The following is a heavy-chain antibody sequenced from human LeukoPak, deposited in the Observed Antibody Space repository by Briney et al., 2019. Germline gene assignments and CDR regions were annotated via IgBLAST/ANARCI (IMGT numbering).Heavy chain of an antibody. V-gene: IGHV4-59*01. CDR3: ASYDYGGNPRFDY. D-gene: IGHD4-23*01. CDR2: IYYSGST. CDR1: GGSISSYY. J-gene: IGHJ4*02. Sequence: SETLSLTCTVSGGSISSYYWSWIRQPPGKGLEWIGYIYYSGSTNYNPSLKSRVTISVDTSKNQFSLKLSSVTAADTAVYYCASYDYGGNPRFDYWDQGTLVTVSS.